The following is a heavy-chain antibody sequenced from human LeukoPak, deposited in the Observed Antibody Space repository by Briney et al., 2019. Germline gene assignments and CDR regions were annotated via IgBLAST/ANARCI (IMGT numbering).Heavy chain of an antibody. CDR3: ARSKGARFRELLNY. CDR1: GYTFTSYD. D-gene: IGHD3-10*01. Sequence: ASVKVSCKASGYTFTSYDINWVRQATGQGLEWMGWMNPNSGNTGYAQKFQGRVTMTRNTSISTPYMELSSLRSEDTAVYYCARSKGARFRELLNYWGQGTLVTVSS. V-gene: IGHV1-8*01. J-gene: IGHJ4*02. CDR2: MNPNSGNT.